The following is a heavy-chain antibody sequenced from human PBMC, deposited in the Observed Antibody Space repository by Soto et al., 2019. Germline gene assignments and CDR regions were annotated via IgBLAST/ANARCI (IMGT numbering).Heavy chain of an antibody. Sequence: GGSLRLSCEVSGFTFSSYEMYWVRQAPGKGLEWVAYISSSGETVYYAGSVQGRFTISRDNTRNSLYLQMNSLRAEDTAVYYCVKDGGQWVQGYSDYWGQGSLVTVSS. CDR1: GFTFSSYE. CDR3: VKDGGQWVQGYSDY. CDR2: ISSSGETV. J-gene: IGHJ4*02. V-gene: IGHV3-48*03. D-gene: IGHD6-19*01.